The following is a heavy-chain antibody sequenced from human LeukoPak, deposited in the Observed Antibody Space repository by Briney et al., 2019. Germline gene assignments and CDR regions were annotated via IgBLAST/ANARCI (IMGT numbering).Heavy chain of an antibody. Sequence: GGSLRLSCAASGFTFSSYSMNWVRQAPGKGLEWVSYISSSSSTIYYADSVKGRFTISRDNAKNSLYLQMNSLRAEDTAVYCARVGFGEFLLSRKYYYYMEVWGKGTTVTVSS. V-gene: IGHV3-48*01. CDR1: GFTFSSYS. CDR3: ARVGFGEFLLSRKYYYYMEV. CDR2: ISSSSSTI. D-gene: IGHD3-10*01. J-gene: IGHJ6*03.